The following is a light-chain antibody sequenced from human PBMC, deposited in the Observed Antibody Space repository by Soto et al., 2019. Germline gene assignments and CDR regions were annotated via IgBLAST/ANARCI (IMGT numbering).Light chain of an antibody. J-gene: IGKJ1*01. V-gene: IGKV1-6*01. CDR1: QPIRSS. Sequence: ANQMTQSPSSLSASLGDTVTINCRASQPIRSSLVWYQQQSGRAPNLLISDASSLHSGVPSRFSGSGFGTHFNLTISGLQSEDFGTYYCLQDATYPWTFGQGTRVDVK. CDR3: LQDATYPWT. CDR2: DAS.